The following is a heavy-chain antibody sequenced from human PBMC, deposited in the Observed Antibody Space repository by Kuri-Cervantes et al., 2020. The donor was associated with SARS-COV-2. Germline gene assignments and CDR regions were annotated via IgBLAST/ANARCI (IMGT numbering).Heavy chain of an antibody. Sequence: GSLRLSCTVSGYSISSGYYWGWIRQPPGKGLGWIGEINHSGSTNYNPSLKSRVTISVDTSKNQFSLKLSSVTAADTAVYYCARLGGYRSGYNWFDPWGQGTLVTVSS. CDR3: ARLGGYRSGYNWFDP. J-gene: IGHJ5*02. CDR2: INHSGST. CDR1: GYSISSGYY. D-gene: IGHD5-18*01. V-gene: IGHV4-38-2*02.